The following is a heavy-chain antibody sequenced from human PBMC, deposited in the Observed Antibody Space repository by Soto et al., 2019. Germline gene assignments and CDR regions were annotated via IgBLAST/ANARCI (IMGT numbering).Heavy chain of an antibody. CDR2: IFYSGST. J-gene: IGHJ6*02. Sequence: SETLSLTCAVSGVCIRDHYCSWIRQPPGKGLEWIGYIFYSGSTNYNPSLKSRVSMSADMSKNQFSLKLSFVTAADTAVYYCARLNGYCVSTKCHGYYGMDVWGHGTTVTVSS. V-gene: IGHV4-59*08. CDR3: ARLNGYCVSTKCHGYYGMDV. CDR1: GVCIRDHY. D-gene: IGHD2-2*03.